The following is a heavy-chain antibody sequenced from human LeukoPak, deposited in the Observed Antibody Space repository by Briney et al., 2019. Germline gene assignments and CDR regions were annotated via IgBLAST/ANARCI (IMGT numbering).Heavy chain of an antibody. D-gene: IGHD3-9*01. V-gene: IGHV1-69*04. J-gene: IGHJ4*02. CDR2: IIPILGIA. CDR3: ARAGRHSSWYYPPLYYDILTGYSLHNAAAFDY. CDR1: GGTFSSYA. Sequence: GASVKVSCKASGGTFSSYAISWVRQAPGQGLEWMGRIIPILGIANYAQKFQGRVTITADKSTSTAYMELSSLRSEDTAVYYCARAGRHSSWYYPPLYYDILTGYSLHNAAAFDYWGQGTLVTVSS.